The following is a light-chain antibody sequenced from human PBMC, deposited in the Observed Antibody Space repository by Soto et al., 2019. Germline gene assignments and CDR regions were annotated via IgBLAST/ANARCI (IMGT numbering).Light chain of an antibody. CDR2: QVT. CDR3: TSYSSSDIFYV. Sequence: SALTQPASVSGSPGQSITISCTGTSSDIGGYYYVSWYQHHPGKAPKLLIYQVTNRPSRVSNRFSGSKSGNTASLTISGLQADDEADYYCTSYSSSDIFYVFGTGTKVTVL. V-gene: IGLV2-14*01. CDR1: SSDIGGYYY. J-gene: IGLJ1*01.